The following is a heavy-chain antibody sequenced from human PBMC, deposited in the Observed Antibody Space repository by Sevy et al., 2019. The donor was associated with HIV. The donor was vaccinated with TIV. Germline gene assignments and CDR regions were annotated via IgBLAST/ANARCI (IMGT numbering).Heavy chain of an antibody. CDR1: GYTFATYT. Sequence: ASVKVSCKASGYTFATYTLHWVRQAPGQSLEWMGWLNPGNGNTRYPQKFQGRVTITRDTSARTAYMELTSLTSEDTDVYYCARDPYARRGFDYWGQGTLVTVSS. J-gene: IGHJ4*02. V-gene: IGHV1-3*01. CDR2: LNPGNGNT. CDR3: ARDPYARRGFDY. D-gene: IGHD3-16*01.